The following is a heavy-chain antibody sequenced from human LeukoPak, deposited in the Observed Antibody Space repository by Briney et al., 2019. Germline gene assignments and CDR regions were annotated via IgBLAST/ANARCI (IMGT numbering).Heavy chain of an antibody. J-gene: IGHJ4*02. V-gene: IGHV4-4*07. CDR2: IYTSGST. CDR1: GGSISSYY. D-gene: IGHD6-6*01. Sequence: SETLSLTCTVSGGSISSYYWSWIRQPAGKGLEWIGRIYTSGSTNYNPSLKSRVTISVDKSKNQFSLKLSSVTAADTAVYCCAREHSSSAGFVGYWGQGTLVTVSS. CDR3: AREHSSSAGFVGY.